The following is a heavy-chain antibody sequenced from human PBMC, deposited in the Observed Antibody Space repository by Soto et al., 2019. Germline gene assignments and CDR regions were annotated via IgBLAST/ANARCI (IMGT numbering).Heavy chain of an antibody. CDR2: ISWNSGSI. CDR3: AKDISLRLDAFDI. D-gene: IGHD4-17*01. CDR1: GFTFDDYA. V-gene: IGHV3-9*01. J-gene: IGHJ3*02. Sequence: SLRLSCAASGFTFDDYAMHWVRQAPGKGLEWVSGISWNSGSIGYADSVKGRFTISRDNAKNSLYLQMNSLRAEDTALYCCAKDISLRLDAFDIWGQGTMVTVSS.